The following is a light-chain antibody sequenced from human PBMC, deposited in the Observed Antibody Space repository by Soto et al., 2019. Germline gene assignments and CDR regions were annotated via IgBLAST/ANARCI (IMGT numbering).Light chain of an antibody. J-gene: IGKJ1*01. CDR2: GTS. CDR3: QQYGISPST. Sequence: EIVLTRSPGTLSLSPGETATLSCRASQRVSSSYVAWYQQKPGQAPRLLLYGTSTRATGIPDRFSGSGSGTDFTLTISRLEPEDFAVYSCQQYGISPSTFGQGTKVEIK. V-gene: IGKV3-20*01. CDR1: QRVSSSY.